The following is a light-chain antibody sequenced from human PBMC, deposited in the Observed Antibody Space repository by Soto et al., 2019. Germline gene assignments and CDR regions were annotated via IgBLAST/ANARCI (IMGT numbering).Light chain of an antibody. V-gene: IGLV2-23*01. Sequence: QSALTQPASVSGSPGQSITISCTGTSSDVGSYDLDSWYQQPPGKAPKLMIYEDTKRPSGISTRFSGSKSGNAGSLTISGLQAEDEADYYCCSYAGSGTFVFGTGTKLTVL. CDR2: EDT. J-gene: IGLJ1*01. CDR3: CSYAGSGTFV. CDR1: SSDVGSYDL.